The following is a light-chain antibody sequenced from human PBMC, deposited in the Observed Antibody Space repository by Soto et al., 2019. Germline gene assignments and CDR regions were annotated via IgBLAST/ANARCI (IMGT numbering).Light chain of an antibody. V-gene: IGKV3-20*01. CDR1: QSVSSNY. CDR2: DAS. CDR3: QQYARSPRT. J-gene: IGKJ1*01. Sequence: ENVLTQSPGTLSLSPGERATLSCRASQSVSSNYLAWFQQKPGQAPRLLIHDASSRATGIPDRFSGSGSGTDFTLTISRVEPEDSAVYYCQQYARSPRTFGQGTKLEIK.